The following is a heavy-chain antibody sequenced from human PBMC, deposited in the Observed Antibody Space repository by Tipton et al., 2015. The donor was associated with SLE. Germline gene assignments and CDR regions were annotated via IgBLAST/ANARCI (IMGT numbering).Heavy chain of an antibody. CDR1: DYSISSGYY. D-gene: IGHD6-13*01. CDR3: ARVVAAAGTRYFQH. J-gene: IGHJ1*01. CDR2: IYHSGST. Sequence: TLSLTCAVSDYSISSGYYWGWIRQPPGKGLEWIGSIYHSGSTYYNPSLKSRVTISVDTSKNQFSLKLSSVTAADTAVYYCARVVAAAGTRYFQHWGQGTLVTVSS. V-gene: IGHV4-38-2*01.